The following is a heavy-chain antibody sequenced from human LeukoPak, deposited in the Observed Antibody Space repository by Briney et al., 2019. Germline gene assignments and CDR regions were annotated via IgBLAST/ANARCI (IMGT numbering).Heavy chain of an antibody. D-gene: IGHD3-22*01. J-gene: IGHJ4*02. Sequence: GGSLRLSCAASGFTFSSYWMSWVRQAPGKGLEWVANIKQDGSEKYYVDSVKGRFTISRDNAKNSLYLQMNSLRAEDTAVYYCASEEGYFHPYYYDSSGYADYWGQGTLVTVSS. CDR3: ASEEGYFHPYYYDSSGYADY. CDR1: GFTFSSYW. V-gene: IGHV3-7*01. CDR2: IKQDGSEK.